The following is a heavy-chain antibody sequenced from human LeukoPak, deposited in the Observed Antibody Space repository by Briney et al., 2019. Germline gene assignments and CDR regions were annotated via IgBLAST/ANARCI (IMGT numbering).Heavy chain of an antibody. CDR1: GGSISSGGYS. CDR3: ARVSNCGGDCTDAFDI. J-gene: IGHJ3*02. CDR2: IYHSGST. D-gene: IGHD2-21*02. Sequence: SEPLSLTCAVSGGSISSGGYSWSWIRQPPGKGLEWIGYIYHSGSTYYNPSLKSRVTISVDRSKNQFSLKLSSVTAADTAVYYCARVSNCGGDCTDAFDIWGQGTMVTVSS. V-gene: IGHV4-30-2*01.